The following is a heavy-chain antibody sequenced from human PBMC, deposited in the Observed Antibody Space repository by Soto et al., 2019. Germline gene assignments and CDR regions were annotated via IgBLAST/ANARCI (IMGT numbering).Heavy chain of an antibody. J-gene: IGHJ4*02. CDR2: ISWNSGSI. CDR1: GFTFDDYA. CDR3: AKDQARYYDFWSGYYPDY. Sequence: EVQLVESGGGLVQPGRSLRLSCAASGFTFDDYAMHWVRQAPGKGLECVSGISWNSGSIGYADSVKGRFTISRDNAKNSLYLQMNSLRAEDTALYYCAKDQARYYDFWSGYYPDYWGQGTLVTVSS. V-gene: IGHV3-9*01. D-gene: IGHD3-3*01.